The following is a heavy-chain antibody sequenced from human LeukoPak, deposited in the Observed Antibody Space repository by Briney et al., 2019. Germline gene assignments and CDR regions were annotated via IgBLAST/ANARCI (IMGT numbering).Heavy chain of an antibody. Sequence: GGSLRLSCAASGFTFSGYYMSWIRQAPGKGLEWVSYISSSGSTMYYGDSVKGRFTISRDNAKNSLLLQMNSLRAEDTAVYFCARTRKDYYDNSGLFDSWGQGTLVTVSS. D-gene: IGHD3-22*01. CDR2: ISSSGSTM. CDR1: GFTFSGYY. J-gene: IGHJ4*02. CDR3: ARTRKDYYDNSGLFDS. V-gene: IGHV3-11*01.